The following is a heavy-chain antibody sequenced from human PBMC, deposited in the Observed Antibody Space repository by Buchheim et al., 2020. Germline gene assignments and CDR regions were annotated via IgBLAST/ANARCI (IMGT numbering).Heavy chain of an antibody. Sequence: QVQLVESGGGVVQPGRSLRLSCAASGFTFSSYGMHWVRQAPGKGLEWVAVITYDGSNKYYADSVKGRFTISRDNSKNTLYLQMTSLRAEDTAVYYCAKFVDSSSWYDGIRYYYYGMDVWGQGTT. J-gene: IGHJ6*02. V-gene: IGHV3-30*18. CDR2: ITYDGSNK. CDR3: AKFVDSSSWYDGIRYYYYGMDV. CDR1: GFTFSSYG. D-gene: IGHD6-13*01.